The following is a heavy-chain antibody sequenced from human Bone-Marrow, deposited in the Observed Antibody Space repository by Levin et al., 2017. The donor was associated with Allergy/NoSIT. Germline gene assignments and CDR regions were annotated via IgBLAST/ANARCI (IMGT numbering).Heavy chain of an antibody. CDR3: ARGEQQLVRRFDY. CDR1: GGSFSGYY. D-gene: IGHD6-13*01. CDR2: INHSGST. V-gene: IGHV4-34*01. J-gene: IGHJ4*02. Sequence: SETLSLTCAVYGGSFSGYYWSWIRQPPGKGLEWIGEINHSGSTNYNPSLKSRVTISVDTSKNQFSLKLSSVTAADTAVYYCARGEQQLVRRFDYWGQGTLVTVSS.